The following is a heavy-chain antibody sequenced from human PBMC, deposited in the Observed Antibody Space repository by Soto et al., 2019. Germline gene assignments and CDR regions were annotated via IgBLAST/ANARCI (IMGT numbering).Heavy chain of an antibody. D-gene: IGHD3-10*01. CDR3: AKLWFGELESFDY. J-gene: IGHJ4*02. Sequence: EVPLLESGGGLVQPGGSLRLSFAASGFTFSSYAMSWVRQAPGKGLEWVSAISGSGGSTYYADSVKGRFTISRDNSKNTLYLQMNSLRAEDTAVYYCAKLWFGELESFDYWGQGTLVTVSS. CDR1: GFTFSSYA. CDR2: ISGSGGST. V-gene: IGHV3-23*01.